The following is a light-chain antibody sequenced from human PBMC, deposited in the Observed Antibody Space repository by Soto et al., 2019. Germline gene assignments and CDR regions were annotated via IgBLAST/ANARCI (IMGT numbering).Light chain of an antibody. J-gene: IGLJ1*01. Sequence: QSVLTQPASVSGSPGQSITISCTGTSSDVGGYNFVSWYQQHPGKAPKLMIFEVSHRPSGVSIRFSASKSGNTASLTISGLKAVDEADYYCSSYTSSSTLVFGTGTKVTVL. CDR1: SSDVGGYNF. CDR2: EVS. V-gene: IGLV2-14*01. CDR3: SSYTSSSTLV.